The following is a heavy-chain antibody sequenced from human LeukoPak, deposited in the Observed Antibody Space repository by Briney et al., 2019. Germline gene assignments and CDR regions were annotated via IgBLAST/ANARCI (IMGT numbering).Heavy chain of an antibody. J-gene: IGHJ5*02. CDR2: IYYSGST. CDR1: GGSINSGDYY. Sequence: SQTLSLTCTVSGGSINSGDYYWSWIRQPPGKGLEWIGYIYYSGSTYYNPSLKSRVSISVDTSKNQFSLKLSSLTAADTAVYYCARDSAQPKRIYQLSSGEWFDPWGQGSLVTVSS. D-gene: IGHD2-2*01. CDR3: ARDSAQPKRIYQLSSGEWFDP. V-gene: IGHV4-30-4*01.